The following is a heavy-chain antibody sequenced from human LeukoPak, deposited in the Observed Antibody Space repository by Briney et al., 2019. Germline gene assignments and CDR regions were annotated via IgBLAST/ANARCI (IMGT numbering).Heavy chain of an antibody. V-gene: IGHV4-4*07. J-gene: IGHJ4*02. CDR1: GGSIRNYF. D-gene: IGHD3-22*01. Sequence: SETLSLTCPVSGGSIRNYFWSWIRQPAGKGLEWIGRIYTSGSTDYNPSLRSRFTMSVDTSRNQFSLKLTSVTAADTAVYYCARVSKSYDGSGFYHDYWGQGTLVAVSS. CDR2: IYTSGST. CDR3: ARVSKSYDGSGFYHDY.